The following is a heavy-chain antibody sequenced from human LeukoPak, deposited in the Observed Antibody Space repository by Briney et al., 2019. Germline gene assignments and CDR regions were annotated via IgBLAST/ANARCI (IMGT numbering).Heavy chain of an antibody. CDR1: GFTFSDYA. J-gene: IGHJ4*02. D-gene: IGHD4/OR15-4a*01. CDR3: ARDQNGVGALLY. Sequence: TGGSLRLSCAASGFTFSDYAMTWVRQAPGKGLEWVAVISYDGSNKYYADSVKGRFTISRDNSKNTLYLQMNSLRAEDTAVYYCARDQNGVGALLYWGQGTLVTVSS. V-gene: IGHV3-30-3*01. CDR2: ISYDGSNK.